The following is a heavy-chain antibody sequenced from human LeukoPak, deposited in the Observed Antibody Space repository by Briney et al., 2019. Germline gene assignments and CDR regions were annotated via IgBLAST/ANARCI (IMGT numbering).Heavy chain of an antibody. J-gene: IGHJ6*03. CDR3: AREAGGTMVRGVSYYYYMDV. CDR2: IDGDESAT. CDR1: GFTFRSHW. D-gene: IGHD3-10*01. Sequence: GGSLRLSCAASGFTFRSHWMHWVRQAPGRGLIWVSRIDGDESATYYGDSVKGRFTISRDNAKNTLYLQMNSLRAEDTAVYYCAREAGGTMVRGVSYYYYMDVWGKGTTVTISS. V-gene: IGHV3-74*01.